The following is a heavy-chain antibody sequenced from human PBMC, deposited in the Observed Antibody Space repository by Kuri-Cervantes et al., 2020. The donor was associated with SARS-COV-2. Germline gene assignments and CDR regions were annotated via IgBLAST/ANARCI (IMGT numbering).Heavy chain of an antibody. CDR2: ISYTGSA. D-gene: IGHD3-3*01. CDR3: ARQVRITIFGVVIEKGDYFDY. J-gene: IGHJ4*02. V-gene: IGHV4-39*01. CDR1: GDSISRSSYF. Sequence: ESLKISCTISGDSISRSSYFWGWVRQPPGKGLEWLGSISYTGSAYYNPSLKSRVTISVDTSKNQFSLKLSSVTAADTAVYYCARQVRITIFGVVIEKGDYFDYWGQGTLVTVSS.